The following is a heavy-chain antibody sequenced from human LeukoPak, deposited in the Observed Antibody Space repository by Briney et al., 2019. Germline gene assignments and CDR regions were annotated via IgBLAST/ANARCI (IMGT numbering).Heavy chain of an antibody. J-gene: IGHJ3*02. V-gene: IGHV5-51*01. D-gene: IGHD3-22*01. CDR2: IYPGDSDT. CDR3: ARPNSSGSYDTFHM. CDR1: GYSFASYW. Sequence: GESLKISCKGSGYSFASYWIAWVRQMPGKGLEWMGIIYPGDSDTRYSPSFQGQVTISADKSISTAYLQWSSLEASDSAMYYCARPNSSGSYDTFHMWGQGTMVTVSS.